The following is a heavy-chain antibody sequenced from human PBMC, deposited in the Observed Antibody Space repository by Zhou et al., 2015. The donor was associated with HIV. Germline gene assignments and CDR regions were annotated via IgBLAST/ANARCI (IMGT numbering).Heavy chain of an antibody. V-gene: IGHV1-69*01. CDR1: GGTFSSYA. CDR2: IIPIFGTA. CDR3: ASFSLDRVMVRGVNTPFDL. J-gene: IGHJ2*01. Sequence: QVQLVQSGAEVKKPGSSVKVSCKASGGTFSSYAISWVRQAPGQGLEWMGGIIPIFGTANYAQKFQGRVTITADESTSTAYMELSSLRSEDTAVYYCASFSLDRVMVRGVNTPFDLWGRGTLVTVSS. D-gene: IGHD3-10*01.